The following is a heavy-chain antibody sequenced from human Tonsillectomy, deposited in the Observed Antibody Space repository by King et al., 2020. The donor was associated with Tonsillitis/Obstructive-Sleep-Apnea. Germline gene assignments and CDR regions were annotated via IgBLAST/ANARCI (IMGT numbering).Heavy chain of an antibody. J-gene: IGHJ4*02. Sequence: QPVQSGAEVKKPGSSVKVSCKASGGTFSSYAISWVRQAPGQGLEWMGGIIPIFGTANYAQKFQGRVTITADESTSTAYMELSSLRSEDTAVYYCARDAEDALHFWSGHYWGQGTLVTVSS. CDR2: IIPIFGTA. V-gene: IGHV1-69*01. CDR1: GGTFSSYA. D-gene: IGHD3-3*01. CDR3: ARDAEDALHFWSGHY.